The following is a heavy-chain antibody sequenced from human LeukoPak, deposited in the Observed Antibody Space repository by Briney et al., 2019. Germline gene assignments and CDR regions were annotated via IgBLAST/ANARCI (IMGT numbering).Heavy chain of an antibody. D-gene: IGHD6-13*01. CDR2: FSYNVHS. V-gene: IGHV4-59*01. Sequence: SETLSLTCAVYGGSFSGYYWSWIRQPPGKGLEWVGFFSYNVHSDYNPSLKSRVTISVDTSKNQFSLRLSSVTAADTAIYYCARVPAAGTGPDYWGQGTLVTVSS. J-gene: IGHJ4*02. CDR3: ARVPAAGTGPDY. CDR1: GGSFSGYY.